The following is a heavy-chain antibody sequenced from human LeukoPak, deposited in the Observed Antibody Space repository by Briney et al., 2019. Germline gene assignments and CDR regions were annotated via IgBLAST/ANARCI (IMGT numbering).Heavy chain of an antibody. CDR3: AREGPAGYSSSTAVYYYYYGMDV. Sequence: PGGSLRLSCAASGFTFSSYGMHWVRQAPGKGLEWVAVIWYDGSNKYYADSVKGRFTISRDNSKNTLYLQMNSLRAEDTAVYYCAREGPAGYSSSTAVYYYYYGMDVWGQGTTVTVSS. J-gene: IGHJ6*02. CDR2: IWYDGSNK. CDR1: GFTFSSYG. V-gene: IGHV3-33*01. D-gene: IGHD6-6*01.